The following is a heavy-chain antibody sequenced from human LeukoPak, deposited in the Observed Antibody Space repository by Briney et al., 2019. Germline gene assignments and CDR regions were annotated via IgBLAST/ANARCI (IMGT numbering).Heavy chain of an antibody. CDR3: ARGRALWFGFDY. Sequence: GGSLRLSCAASGFTFSSYSMNWVRQAPGKGLEWVSSISSSSSYIYYADSVKGRFTISRDNAKNSLYLQMNSLRAGDTAVYYCARGRALWFGFDYWGQGTLVTVSS. CDR1: GFTFSSYS. CDR2: ISSSSSYI. V-gene: IGHV3-21*01. J-gene: IGHJ4*02. D-gene: IGHD3-10*01.